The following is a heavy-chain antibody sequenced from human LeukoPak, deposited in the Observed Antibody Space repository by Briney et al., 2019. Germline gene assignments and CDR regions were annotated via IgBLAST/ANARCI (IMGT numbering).Heavy chain of an antibody. Sequence: SETLSLTSTVSGGSISSYYWSWIRRPPGKALEWIGYIYYSGSTNYNPSLKSRVTISVDTSKNQFSLKLSSVTAADTAVYYCARGRRGGVAGSYWGQGTLVTVSS. CDR1: GGSISSYY. V-gene: IGHV4-59*08. CDR3: ARGRRGGVAGSY. J-gene: IGHJ4*02. D-gene: IGHD6-19*01. CDR2: IYYSGST.